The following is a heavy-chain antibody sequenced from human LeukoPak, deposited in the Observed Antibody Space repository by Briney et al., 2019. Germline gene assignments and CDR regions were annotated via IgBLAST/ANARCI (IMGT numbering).Heavy chain of an antibody. V-gene: IGHV4-34*01. CDR2: INHSGST. CDR3: ARQQLARFYGMDV. J-gene: IGHJ6*02. CDR1: GGSFSGYY. D-gene: IGHD6-13*01. Sequence: SETLSLTCAVYGGSFSGYYWSWIRQPPGKGLEWIGEINHSGSTNYNPSLKSRVTISVDTSKNQFSRKLSSVTAADTAVYYCARQQLARFYGMDVWGQGTTVTVSS.